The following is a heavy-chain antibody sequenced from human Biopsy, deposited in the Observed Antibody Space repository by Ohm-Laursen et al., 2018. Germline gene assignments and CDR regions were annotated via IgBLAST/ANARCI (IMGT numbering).Heavy chain of an antibody. CDR3: ARDYDTSGYYYVS. CDR1: GGSISNNNYY. J-gene: IGHJ5*02. CDR2: IFYRGST. Sequence: PGTLSLTCTVSGGSISNNNYYWGWIRQPPGKGLEWIGSIFYRGSTHYKPSLKSRVNISVDTSKNQFSLKLNSVTAADTAVYYCARDYDTSGYYYVSWGQGTLLTVSS. D-gene: IGHD3-22*01. V-gene: IGHV4-39*01.